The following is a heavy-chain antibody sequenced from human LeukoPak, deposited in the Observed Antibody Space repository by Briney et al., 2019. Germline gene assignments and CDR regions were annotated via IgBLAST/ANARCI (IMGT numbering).Heavy chain of an antibody. D-gene: IGHD2-2*02. Sequence: SETLSLTCTVSGGSISSYYRSWIRQPPGKGLEWIGYIYYSGSTNYNPSLKSRVTISVDTSKNQFSLKLSSVTAADTAVYYCAREALGGYCSSTSCYTGKFDPWGQGTLVTVSS. V-gene: IGHV4-59*01. CDR2: IYYSGST. CDR3: AREALGGYCSSTSCYTGKFDP. J-gene: IGHJ5*02. CDR1: GGSISSYY.